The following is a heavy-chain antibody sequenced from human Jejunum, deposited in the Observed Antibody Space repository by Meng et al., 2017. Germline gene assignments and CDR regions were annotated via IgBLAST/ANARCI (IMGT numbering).Heavy chain of an antibody. CDR2: ISVSGKST. CDR1: GFILSTYA. CDR3: ATDVDD. J-gene: IGHJ4*02. V-gene: IGHV3-23*01. Sequence: GGSLRLSCAASGFILSTYAMTWVRQAPGKGLEWVSAISVSGKSTYYAISVKGRYTISRDNSKNTLYLQMSNLRVDDTATYYCATDVDDWGQGTLVTVSS.